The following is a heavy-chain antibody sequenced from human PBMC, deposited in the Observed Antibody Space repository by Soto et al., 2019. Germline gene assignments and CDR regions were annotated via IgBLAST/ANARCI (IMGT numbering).Heavy chain of an antibody. CDR3: ARDMGVDYDSSGYYYYYYYGMDV. V-gene: IGHV1-18*01. D-gene: IGHD3-22*01. J-gene: IGHJ6*02. Sequence: ASVKVSCKASGYTFTSYGISWVRQAPGQGLEWMGWISAYNGNTNYAQKLQGRVTMTTDTPTSTAYMELRSLRSDDTAVYYCARDMGVDYDSSGYYYYYYYGMDVWGQGTTVTVSS. CDR2: ISAYNGNT. CDR1: GYTFTSYG.